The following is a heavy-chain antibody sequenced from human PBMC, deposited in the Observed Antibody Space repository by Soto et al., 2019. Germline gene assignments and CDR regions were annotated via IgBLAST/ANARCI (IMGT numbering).Heavy chain of an antibody. D-gene: IGHD6-6*01. Sequence: QVQLVQSGAEVKKPGASVKVSCKASGYSFITYGISWVRQAPGQGLEWMGWISTYNGNTNYAQKLQSRITMTTDKSTTTGYMELRSIRADDTAVYYCARDRPTSSIRARDYYYAMDVWGQGTTVTVSS. V-gene: IGHV1-18*01. CDR2: ISTYNGNT. J-gene: IGHJ6*02. CDR1: GYSFITYG. CDR3: ARDRPTSSIRARDYYYAMDV.